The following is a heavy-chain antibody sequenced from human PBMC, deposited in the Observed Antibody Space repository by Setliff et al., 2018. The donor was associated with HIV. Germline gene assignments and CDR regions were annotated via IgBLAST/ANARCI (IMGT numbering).Heavy chain of an antibody. CDR2: IFDSGTT. D-gene: IGHD3-10*01. V-gene: IGHV4-61*01. CDR3: ARQGGYNSPLMV. CDR1: GDSISRGPYY. Sequence: SETLSLTCTVSGDSISRGPYYWNWIRQSPGKGLEWIGYIFDSGTTKYNPSVTSRVTISVDASKNQFFLQLISVTAADTAVYYCARQGGYNSPLMVWGQGELVTVSS. J-gene: IGHJ4*02.